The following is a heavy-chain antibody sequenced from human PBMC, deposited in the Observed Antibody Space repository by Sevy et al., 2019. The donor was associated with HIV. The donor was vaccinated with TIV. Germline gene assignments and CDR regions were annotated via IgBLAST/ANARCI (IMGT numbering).Heavy chain of an antibody. CDR1: GFTLNSYW. D-gene: IGHD6-13*01. V-gene: IGHV3-7*01. Sequence: GGSLRLSCVASGFTLNSYWMSWVRQAPGKGLEWVANMKQDGSVKYCVDSVKGRFTISRDNARNLLYLQMNSLRVEDTALYYCVRAIAADGSFWGQGTLVTVSS. CDR3: VRAIAADGSF. J-gene: IGHJ4*02. CDR2: MKQDGSVK.